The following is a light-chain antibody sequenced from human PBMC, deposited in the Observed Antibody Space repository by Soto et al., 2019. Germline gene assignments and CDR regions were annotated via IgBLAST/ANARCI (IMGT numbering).Light chain of an antibody. CDR1: SSDVGGYNY. V-gene: IGLV2-14*01. CDR2: DVS. CDR3: SSHSSSSTLVV. Sequence: QSVLIQPASVSGSPGQSITISCTGTSSDVGGYNYVSWYQQHPGKAPKLMIYDVSNRPSGVSNRFSGSKSGNTASLTISGLQAEDEADYYCSSHSSSSTLVVFGGGTKLTVL. J-gene: IGLJ2*01.